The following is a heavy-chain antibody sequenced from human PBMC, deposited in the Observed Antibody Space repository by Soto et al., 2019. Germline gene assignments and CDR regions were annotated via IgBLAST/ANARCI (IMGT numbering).Heavy chain of an antibody. CDR2: ISGSGGST. D-gene: IGHD5-18*01. CDR3: AKDTAMADYYYYYYMDV. V-gene: IGHV3-23*01. Sequence: GGSLRLSCAASGFTFSSYAMSWVRQAPGKGLEWVSAISGSGGSTYYADSVKGRFTISRDNSKNTLYLQMNSLRAEDTAVHYCAKDTAMADYYYYYYMDVWGKGTTVTVSS. J-gene: IGHJ6*03. CDR1: GFTFSSYA.